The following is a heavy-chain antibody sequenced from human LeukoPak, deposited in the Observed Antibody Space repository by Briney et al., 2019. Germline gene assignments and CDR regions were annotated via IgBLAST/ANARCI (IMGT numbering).Heavy chain of an antibody. CDR1: GFTFSIYA. V-gene: IGHV3-23*01. J-gene: IGHJ4*02. CDR2: ISDRGSET. D-gene: IGHD2-8*01. Sequence: GGSLRLSCSASGFTFSIYAMHWVRQAPGKGLEWLSAISDRGSETYYADSVKGRFTISRDNSKNTLYLQLNSLRAEDTALYYCAKELRVARRTTGFDYWGQGTLVTVS. CDR3: AKELRVARRTTGFDY.